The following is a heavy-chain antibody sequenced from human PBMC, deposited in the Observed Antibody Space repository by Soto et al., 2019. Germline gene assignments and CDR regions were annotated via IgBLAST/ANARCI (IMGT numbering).Heavy chain of an antibody. CDR2: INWNSGSV. Sequence: EVHLVESGGGLVQPGRSLRLSCAASGFTFDHYAMHWVRQAPGKGLEWVSGINWNSGSVRYADSVKGRFTISRDTSKNILYLQMNSLRAEDTAVYYCAKDEGAEDDILTGYPLFDYRGQGILVTVSS. J-gene: IGHJ4*02. V-gene: IGHV3-9*01. D-gene: IGHD3-9*01. CDR3: AKDEGAEDDILTGYPLFDY. CDR1: GFTFDHYA.